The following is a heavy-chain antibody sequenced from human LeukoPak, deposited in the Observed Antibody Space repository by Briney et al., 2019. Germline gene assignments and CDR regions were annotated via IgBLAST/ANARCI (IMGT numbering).Heavy chain of an antibody. Sequence: AASVKVSCKASGYTFTGYYMHWVRQAPGQGLEWMGWINPNSGGTNHAQKFQGRVTMTRDTSISTAYMELSRLRSDDTAVYYCARLPPHPPYSAIDYWGQGTLVTVSS. V-gene: IGHV1-2*02. CDR2: INPNSGGT. CDR3: ARLPPHPPYSAIDY. CDR1: GYTFTGYY. D-gene: IGHD2-15*01. J-gene: IGHJ4*02.